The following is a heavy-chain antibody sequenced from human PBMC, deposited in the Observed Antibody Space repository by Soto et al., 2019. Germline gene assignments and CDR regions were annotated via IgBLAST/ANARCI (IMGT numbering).Heavy chain of an antibody. CDR2: INPNSDGT. J-gene: IGHJ6*02. V-gene: IGHV1-2*02. Sequence: SVKASCKTSVYTLTGYYMHSVRQAPGQCLEWMGWINPNSDGTNYSQKFQGRVTMTRDTSISTAYMDLSRLRYDDTAVYYCARDLEVERQLWSTYYSYGRGAWDQGTTGSVSS. CDR1: VYTLTGYY. CDR3: ARDLEVERQLWSTYYSYGRGA. D-gene: IGHD3-10*01.